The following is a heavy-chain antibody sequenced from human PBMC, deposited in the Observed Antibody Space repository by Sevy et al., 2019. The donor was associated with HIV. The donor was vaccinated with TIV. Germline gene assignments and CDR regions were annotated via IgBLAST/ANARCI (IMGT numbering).Heavy chain of an antibody. J-gene: IGHJ3*02. CDR2: LYSLHHGRST. CDR3: ARSNWTRGGDGFDI. Sequence: SETLSLTCTVSGGPINDFYWNWIRQPPGKGLEWIGYLYSLHHGRSTNYNLSLRSRVTISVDTSKNQFSLRLKSVTAADAAIYYCARSNWTRGGDGFDIWGQGTRVTVSS. D-gene: IGHD3-10*01. CDR1: GGPINDFY. V-gene: IGHV4-4*09.